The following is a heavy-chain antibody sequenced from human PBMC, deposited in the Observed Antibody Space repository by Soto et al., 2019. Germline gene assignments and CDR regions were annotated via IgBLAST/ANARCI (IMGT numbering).Heavy chain of an antibody. V-gene: IGHV1-69*01. CDR3: ASCEAATTPYYYYYGMDV. CDR2: IIPIFGTA. CDR1: GGTFSSYA. J-gene: IGHJ6*02. Sequence: QVQLVQSGAEVKKPGSSVKVSCKASGGTFSSYAISWVRQAPGQGLEWMGGIIPIFGTANYAQKFQGRVTITADESTSTDYMELSSLRSEDTAVYYCASCEAATTPYYYYYGMDVWGQGTTVTVSS. D-gene: IGHD1-1*01.